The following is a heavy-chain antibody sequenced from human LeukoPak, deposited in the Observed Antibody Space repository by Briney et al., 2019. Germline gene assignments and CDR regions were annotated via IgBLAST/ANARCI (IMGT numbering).Heavy chain of an antibody. CDR3: AKVSEYEGYYMDV. CDR1: GFTFSSYA. J-gene: IGHJ6*03. CDR2: ISGSGDST. D-gene: IGHD2-2*01. V-gene: IGHV3-23*01. Sequence: GGSLRVSCAASGFTFSSYAMSWVRQAPGKGMEWVSGISGSGDSTYYADSVKGRFTISRDKSKNTLYLQMNSLRAEDTAVYYCAKVSEYEGYYMDVWGKGTTVTVSS.